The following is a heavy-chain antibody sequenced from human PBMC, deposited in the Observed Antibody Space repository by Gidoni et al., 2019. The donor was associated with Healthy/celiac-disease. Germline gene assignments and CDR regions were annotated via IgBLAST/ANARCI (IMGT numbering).Heavy chain of an antibody. CDR1: GGSISSYY. D-gene: IGHD5-12*01. CDR2: IYYSGSP. CDR3: ARDDSGYGGLGY. J-gene: IGHJ4*02. V-gene: IGHV4-59*01. Sequence: QVQLQESGPGLVKPSETLSLTCTVSGGSISSYYWSWIRQPPGKGLEWIGYIYYSGSPNYNPSLKSRVTISVDTSKNQFSLKLSSVTAADTAVYYCARDDSGYGGLGYWGQGTLVTVSS.